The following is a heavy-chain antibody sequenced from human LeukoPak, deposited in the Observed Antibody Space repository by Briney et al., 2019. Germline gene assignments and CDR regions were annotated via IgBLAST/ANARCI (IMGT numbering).Heavy chain of an antibody. J-gene: IGHJ6*03. V-gene: IGHV4-39*01. Sequence: SETLSLTCTVAGGSISSSSYYWGWIRQPPGKGLEWIGSIYYSVSTYYNPSLKSRVTISVDTSKNQFSLKLSSVTAADTAVYYCASLYRGIFGVVINLSYYYYMDVWGKGTRSPSP. CDR1: GGSISSSSYY. D-gene: IGHD3-3*01. CDR3: ASLYRGIFGVVINLSYYYYMDV. CDR2: IYYSVST.